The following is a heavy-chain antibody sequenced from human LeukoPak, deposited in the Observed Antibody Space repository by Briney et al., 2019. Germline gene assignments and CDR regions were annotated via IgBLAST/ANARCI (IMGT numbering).Heavy chain of an antibody. V-gene: IGHV3-73*01. CDR2: IRSEANSYAT. D-gene: IGHD6-13*01. CDR1: GSTFSGSA. Sequence: GGSLRFSCAASGSTFSGSAMHWVRQASGKGLEWVGRIRSEANSYATAYAASVKGRFTISRDDSKNTAYLQMHSLRAEDTAVYYCVKDYSTIAAAANPLFDYWGQGALVTVSS. J-gene: IGHJ4*02. CDR3: VKDYSTIAAAANPLFDY.